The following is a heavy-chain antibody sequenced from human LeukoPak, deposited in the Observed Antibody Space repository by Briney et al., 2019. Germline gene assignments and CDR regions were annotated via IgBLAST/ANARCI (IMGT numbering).Heavy chain of an antibody. CDR2: ISYDGTDI. CDR3: ARSQCSSANCYHGGNDN. V-gene: IGHV3-30*04. CDR1: GFTFSRYA. D-gene: IGHD2-2*01. J-gene: IGHJ4*02. Sequence: GRSLRLSCAASGFTFSRYALHWVRQAPGKGLEWVAVISYDGTDIYYADSVKGRFTISRDNSKNTPYLQLNILRPEDTAVYYCARSQCSSANCYHGGNDNWGQGNLVTVSS.